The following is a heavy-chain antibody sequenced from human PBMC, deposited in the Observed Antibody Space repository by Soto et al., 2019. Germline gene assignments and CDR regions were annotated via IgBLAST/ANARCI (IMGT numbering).Heavy chain of an antibody. V-gene: IGHV4-59*01. D-gene: IGHD2-21*02. J-gene: IGHJ6*02. Sequence: SETLSLTCTVSGGSISSYYWSWIRQPPGKGLEWIGNIYYSGSTNYNPSLKSRVTISVDTSKNQFSLKLNSVTAADTAVYYCARDLWGYCGTDCYPLDVWGQGTTVTVSS. CDR3: ARDLWGYCGTDCYPLDV. CDR2: IYYSGST. CDR1: GGSISSYY.